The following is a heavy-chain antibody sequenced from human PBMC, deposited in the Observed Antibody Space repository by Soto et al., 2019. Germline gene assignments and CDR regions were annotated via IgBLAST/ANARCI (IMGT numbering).Heavy chain of an antibody. V-gene: IGHV3-30*18. CDR1: GFTFSSDF. J-gene: IGHJ4*02. CDR2: ISYDGSNK. Sequence: GGSLILSCAASGFTFSSDFMHWVRQAPGKGLEWVAVISYDGSNKYYADSVKGRFTISRDNSKNTLYLQMNSLRAEDTAVYYCAKDGGYCSGGSCYSPPAENDYWGQGT. CDR3: AKDGGYCSGGSCYSPPAENDY. D-gene: IGHD2-15*01.